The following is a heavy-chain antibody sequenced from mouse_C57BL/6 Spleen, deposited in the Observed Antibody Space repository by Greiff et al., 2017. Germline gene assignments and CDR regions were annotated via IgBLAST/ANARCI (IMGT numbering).Heavy chain of an antibody. J-gene: IGHJ4*01. V-gene: IGHV1-55*01. CDR1: GYTFTSYW. CDR3: SRYDDGSSSHAMDD. CDR2: IYPGSGST. Sequence: QVQLQQPGAELVKPGASVKMSCKASGYTFTSYWITWVKQRPGQGLEWIGDIYPGSGSTNYNEKFKSKATLTVDTSSSTAYMQLSSLTSEDSAVYYCSRYDDGSSSHAMDDWGQGTSVTVSS. D-gene: IGHD1-1*01.